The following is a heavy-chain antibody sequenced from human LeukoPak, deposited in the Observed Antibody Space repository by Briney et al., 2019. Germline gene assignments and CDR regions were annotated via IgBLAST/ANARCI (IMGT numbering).Heavy chain of an antibody. CDR2: INHSGST. J-gene: IGHJ4*02. CDR3: ARGTTVVTPRLDY. Sequence: SETLSLTCAVYGGSFSGYYWSWIRQPPGNGLEWIGEINHSGSTNYNPSLKSRVTISVDTSKNQFSLKLSSVTAADAAVYYCARGTTVVTPRLDYWGQGTLVTVSS. D-gene: IGHD4-17*01. V-gene: IGHV4-34*01. CDR1: GGSFSGYY.